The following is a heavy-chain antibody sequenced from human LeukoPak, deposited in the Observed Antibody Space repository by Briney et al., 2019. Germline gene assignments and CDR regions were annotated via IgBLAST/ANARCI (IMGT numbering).Heavy chain of an antibody. J-gene: IGHJ4*02. Sequence: TGGSLRLSCAASGFTFSDYYMSWIRQAPGKGLEGVSYINSSGSTIYYADSVKGRFTISRVNAKNSLYLQMNSLRAEDTAVYYCARDGRYYYDSSGYSSFDYWGQGTLVTVSS. CDR3: ARDGRYYYDSSGYSSFDY. CDR1: GFTFSDYY. CDR2: INSSGSTI. V-gene: IGHV3-11*04. D-gene: IGHD3-22*01.